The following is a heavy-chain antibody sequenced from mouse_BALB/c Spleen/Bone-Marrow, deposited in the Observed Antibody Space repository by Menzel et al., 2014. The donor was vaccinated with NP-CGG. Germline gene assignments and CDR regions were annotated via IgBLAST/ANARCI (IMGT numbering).Heavy chain of an antibody. J-gene: IGHJ3*01. CDR3: ARSRDGYDSFAY. CDR1: GYTFTSYW. D-gene: IGHD2-2*01. CDR2: INPSTGYT. Sequence: QVQLQQSGAELAKPGASVKMSCKASGYTFTSYWMRWVKQRPGQGLEWIGYINPSTGYTEYNQKFKDKATLTADKSSSTAYMQLSSLTSEDSAVYYCARSRDGYDSFAYWGQGTLVTVSA. V-gene: IGHV1-7*01.